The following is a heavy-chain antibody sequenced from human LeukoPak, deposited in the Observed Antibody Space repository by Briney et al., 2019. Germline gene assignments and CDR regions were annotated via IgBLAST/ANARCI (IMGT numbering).Heavy chain of an antibody. D-gene: IGHD1-1*01. CDR2: ISDGGGST. CDR3: AKLPGVLTLTTFLDS. J-gene: IGHJ4*02. CDR1: GFTFNSYA. Sequence: GGSLRLSCAASGFTFNSYARSWVRQAPGKGLEWVSGISDGGGSTNYADSVKGGFTISTDNSYKSLFLQMDNLRADRTPVYYCAKLPGVLTLTTFLDSWGQGTLVTVSS. V-gene: IGHV3-23*01.